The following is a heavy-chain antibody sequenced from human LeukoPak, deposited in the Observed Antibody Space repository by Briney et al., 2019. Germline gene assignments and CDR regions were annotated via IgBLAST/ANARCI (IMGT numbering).Heavy chain of an antibody. J-gene: IGHJ2*01. CDR2: ISSSGSTI. Sequence: GGFLRLSCAASGFTFSDYYMSWIRQAPGKGLEWVSYISSSGSTIYYADSVKGRFTISRDNSKNTLYLQMNSLRAEDTAVYYCARVVGAGYFDLWGRGTLVTVSS. CDR3: ARVVGAGYFDL. D-gene: IGHD1-26*01. CDR1: GFTFSDYY. V-gene: IGHV3-11*04.